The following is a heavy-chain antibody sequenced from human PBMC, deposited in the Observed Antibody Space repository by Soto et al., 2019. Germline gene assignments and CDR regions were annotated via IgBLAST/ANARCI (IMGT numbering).Heavy chain of an antibody. J-gene: IGHJ5*02. CDR2: ISSSSSYI. CDR3: ARDLEDFWSGYYYNWFDP. V-gene: IGHV3-21*01. D-gene: IGHD3-3*01. CDR1: GFTFSSYS. Sequence: GGSLRLSCAASGFTFSSYSMNWVRQAPGKGLEWVSSISSSSSYIYYADSVKGRFTISRDNAKNSLYLQMNSLRAEDTAVYYCARDLEDFWSGYYYNWFDPWGQGTLVTVSS.